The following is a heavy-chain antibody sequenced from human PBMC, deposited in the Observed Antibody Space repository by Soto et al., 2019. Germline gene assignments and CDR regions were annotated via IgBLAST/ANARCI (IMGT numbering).Heavy chain of an antibody. CDR2: ISGSGTNT. CDR1: AFTFSSYA. CDR3: AKDPNGDYLGAFDS. J-gene: IGHJ4*02. V-gene: IGHV3-23*01. D-gene: IGHD4-17*01. Sequence: EMQLLESGGGLVQPGGSLRLSCAASAFTFSSYAMTWVRQLPGKGLEWVSAISGSGTNTYYADSVKGRFTISRDNSKNTLYLQMNCLRAEDTALDYCAKDPNGDYLGAFDSWGQGTLVTVSS.